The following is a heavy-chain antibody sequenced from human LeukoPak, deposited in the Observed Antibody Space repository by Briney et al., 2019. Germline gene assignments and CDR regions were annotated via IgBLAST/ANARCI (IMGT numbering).Heavy chain of an antibody. CDR1: GYTFTSYY. CDR2: INPSGGST. D-gene: IGHD6-13*01. J-gene: IGHJ4*02. V-gene: IGHV1-46*01. CDR3: ARLSGVIAAAGTVYFDY. Sequence: GASVKVSCKASGYTFTSYYMHWVRQAPGQGLEWMGIINPSGGSTSYAQKFQGRVTMTRDMSTSTVYMELSSLRSEDTAVYYCARLSGVIAAAGTVYFDYWGQGTLVTV.